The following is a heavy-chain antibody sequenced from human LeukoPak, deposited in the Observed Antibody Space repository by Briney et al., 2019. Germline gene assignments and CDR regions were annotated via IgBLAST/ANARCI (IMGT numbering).Heavy chain of an antibody. CDR1: GGSISSGGYY. V-gene: IGHV4-61*08. J-gene: IGHJ4*02. CDR2: IYYSGST. CDR3: ARDNTAVAFDY. Sequence: SQTLSLTCTVSGGSISSGGYYWRWIRQPPGKGLEWIGYIYYSGSTNYNPSLKSRVTISVDTSKNQFSLKLSSVTAADTAVYYCARDNTAVAFDYWGQGTLVTVSS. D-gene: IGHD6-19*01.